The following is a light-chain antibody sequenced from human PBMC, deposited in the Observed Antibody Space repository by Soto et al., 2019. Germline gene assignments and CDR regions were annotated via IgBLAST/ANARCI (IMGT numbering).Light chain of an antibody. CDR1: QTIGRNF. Sequence: EIVLTQSPGTLSLSPGDRATFSCRASQTIGRNFLAWYQQKPGQGPRLFIYGASIRATGIPDRFSVSGSGTDFTLTISRLEPEDCGMYYCQHYASLPTTFGQGTKLEIK. CDR3: QHYASLPTT. CDR2: GAS. V-gene: IGKV3-20*01. J-gene: IGKJ2*01.